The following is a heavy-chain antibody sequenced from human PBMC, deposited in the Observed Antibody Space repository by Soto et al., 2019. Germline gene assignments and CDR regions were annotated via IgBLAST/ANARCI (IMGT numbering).Heavy chain of an antibody. CDR1: GGTFNNYT. CDR2: IIPIRNII. CDR3: ARYGLAGPRSCDGGTCYSYYYYGLDV. Sequence: QVQLVQSGAEVKKPGSSVKVSCKASGGTFNNYTINWVRQAPGQGLEGMGRIIPIRNIIKNAQKFQGRVTITADKSTSTNYLVLSSLRSEDTAMYYCARYGLAGPRSCDGGTCYSYYYYGLDVWGQGTTVTVSS. D-gene: IGHD2-15*01. V-gene: IGHV1-69*02. J-gene: IGHJ6*02.